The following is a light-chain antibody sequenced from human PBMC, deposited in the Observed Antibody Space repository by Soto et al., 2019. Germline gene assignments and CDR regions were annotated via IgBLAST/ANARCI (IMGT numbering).Light chain of an antibody. V-gene: IGLV2-14*01. J-gene: IGLJ2*01. CDR1: NNDIGTYNY. CDR3: TSFTTSTTVV. CDR2: EVS. Sequence: QSALTQPASVSRSPGQSITISCTGTNNDIGTYNYVSWYQHHPGKAPKLLIYEVSNRPSGVSNRFSGSKSGNTASLTISGLQAEDEADYHCTSFTTSTTVVFGGGTKLTVL.